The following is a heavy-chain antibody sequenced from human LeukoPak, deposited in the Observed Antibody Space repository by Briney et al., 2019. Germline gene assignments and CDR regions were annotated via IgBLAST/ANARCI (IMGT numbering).Heavy chain of an antibody. D-gene: IGHD3-22*01. CDR1: GFTFSSYG. CDR2: IRYDGSNK. J-gene: IGHJ4*02. V-gene: IGHV3-30*02. Sequence: GGSLRLSCAASGFTFSSYGMHWVRQAPGKGLEWVAFIRYDGSNKYYADSVKGRFTISRDNSKNTLYLQMNSLRAEDTAVYYCASLLGSGYSIDYWGQGTLVTVSS. CDR3: ASLLGSGYSIDY.